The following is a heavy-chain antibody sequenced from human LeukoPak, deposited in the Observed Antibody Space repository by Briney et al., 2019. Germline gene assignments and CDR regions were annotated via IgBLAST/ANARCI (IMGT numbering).Heavy chain of an antibody. Sequence: GGSLRLSCAASGFNTNKYAMTWVRQAPGKGLEWVSGISLSGDDTYYADSVKGRFTISRDNSKNTLYLQMNSLRAEDTAVYYCAKERIQLWSIDYWGQGTLVTVSS. CDR2: ISLSGDDT. V-gene: IGHV3-23*01. D-gene: IGHD5-18*01. CDR1: GFNTNKYA. CDR3: AKERIQLWSIDY. J-gene: IGHJ4*02.